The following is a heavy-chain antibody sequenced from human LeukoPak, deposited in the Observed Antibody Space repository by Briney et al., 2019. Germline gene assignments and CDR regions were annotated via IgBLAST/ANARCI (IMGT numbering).Heavy chain of an antibody. CDR1: GFTFSSYW. D-gene: IGHD4-23*01. J-gene: IGHJ4*02. Sequence: GGSLRLSCAASGFTFSSYWMSWVRQAPGKGLEWVANIKQDGSEKYYVDSVKGRFTISRDNAKNSLYLQMNSLGAEDTAVYYWGRVRTVDSGYFDYWGQGPLVTVSS. V-gene: IGHV3-7*01. CDR3: GRVRTVDSGYFDY. CDR2: IKQDGSEK.